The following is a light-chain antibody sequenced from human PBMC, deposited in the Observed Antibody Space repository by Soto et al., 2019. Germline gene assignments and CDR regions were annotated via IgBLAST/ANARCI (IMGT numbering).Light chain of an antibody. CDR2: GTS. V-gene: IGKV3-20*01. J-gene: IGKJ2*01. CDR3: QQYGNSRFT. Sequence: VLTQSPGTLSLSAGDRATLSCRASQSVSSSSFAWYQQKPGQAPRLLIFGTSARATGIPDRFRGSGSGTEFTLTITRLEPEDFAGYYCQQYGNSRFTFGRGTKLESK. CDR1: QSVSSSS.